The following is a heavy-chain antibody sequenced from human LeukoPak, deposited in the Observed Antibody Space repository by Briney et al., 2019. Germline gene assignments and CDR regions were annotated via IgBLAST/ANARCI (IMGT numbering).Heavy chain of an antibody. Sequence: PSETLSLTCTVSGGSISSSSYYWGWIRQPPGKGLERLWSIYYSGSTYYNPSLKSRVTISVDTSKNQFSLKLSSVTAEDTAVYYCARDVRDGYNRLDYWGQGTLVTVSS. D-gene: IGHD5-24*01. J-gene: IGHJ4*02. CDR2: IYYSGST. CDR1: GGSISSSSYY. V-gene: IGHV4-39*01. CDR3: ARDVRDGYNRLDY.